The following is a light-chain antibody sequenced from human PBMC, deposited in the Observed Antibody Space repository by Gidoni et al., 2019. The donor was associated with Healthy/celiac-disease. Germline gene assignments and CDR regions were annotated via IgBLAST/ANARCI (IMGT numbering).Light chain of an antibody. CDR1: QSLLHSNGYNY. V-gene: IGKV2-28*01. CDR3: MQALQTPYT. CDR2: LGS. J-gene: IGKJ2*01. Sequence: DIVITQSPLSLPVTPGEPASISCRSSQSLLHSNGYNYLDWYLEKPGQSPQLLIYLGSNRASGVPDRLSGSGSGTDFTLKISRVEAEDVGVYYCMQALQTPYTFGQGTKLEIK.